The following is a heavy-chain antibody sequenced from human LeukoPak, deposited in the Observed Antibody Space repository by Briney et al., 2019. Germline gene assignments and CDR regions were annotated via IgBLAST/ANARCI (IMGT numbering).Heavy chain of an antibody. J-gene: IGHJ4*02. CDR3: ARQLREEGSGWYLDEYFFDY. CDR1: GDSIRNSDFY. V-gene: IGHV4-39*01. CDR2: IYYSGST. Sequence: SETLSLTCTVSGDSIRNSDFYWGWIRQPPGKGLEWIGSIYYSGSTYYNPSLKSRVTISVDTSKNQFSLKLSSVTAADTAVYYCARQLREEGSGWYLDEYFFDYWGQGTLVTVSS. D-gene: IGHD6-19*01.